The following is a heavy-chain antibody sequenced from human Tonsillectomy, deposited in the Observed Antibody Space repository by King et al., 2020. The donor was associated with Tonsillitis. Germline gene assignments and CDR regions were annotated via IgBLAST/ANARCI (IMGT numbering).Heavy chain of an antibody. CDR1: GFTFSSYG. Sequence: VQLVESGGGVVQPGRSLRLSCAASGFTFSSYGMNWFRQAPGNGLEWGAVISYDGSNKYYADSVKGRFTISRDNSKNTLYLQMNSLRAEDTAVYYCAKEDLGYCSSTSCYYFDYWGQGTLVTVSS. J-gene: IGHJ4*02. D-gene: IGHD2-2*01. CDR3: AKEDLGYCSSTSCYYFDY. CDR2: ISYDGSNK. V-gene: IGHV3-30*18.